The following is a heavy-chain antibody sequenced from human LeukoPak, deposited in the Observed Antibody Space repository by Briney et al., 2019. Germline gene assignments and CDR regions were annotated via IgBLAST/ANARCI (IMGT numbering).Heavy chain of an antibody. V-gene: IGHV3-21*01. CDR3: ASSGSLLGASFDY. CDR2: ISSSSSYI. Sequence: PGGYLRLSCAASGFTFSSYSMNWVRKAPGEGPEWVSSISSSSSYIYYADSVKGRFTISRDNAKNSLYLQMNSLRAEDTAVYYCASSGSLLGASFDYWGQGTLVTVSS. J-gene: IGHJ4*02. D-gene: IGHD1-26*01. CDR1: GFTFSSYS.